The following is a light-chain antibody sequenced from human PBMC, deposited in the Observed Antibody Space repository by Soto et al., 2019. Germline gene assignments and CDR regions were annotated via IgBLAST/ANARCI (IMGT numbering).Light chain of an antibody. CDR2: GAS. CDR3: QQYSNWPSWT. J-gene: IGKJ1*01. CDR1: QSVSNF. Sequence: EKVMTQSPATLSMSPGERATLSCSASQSVSNFLAWYQQKPGQAPMLLIYGASTRAPGVPARFSGSGSGTEFTLTIGSLQSEDFAVYYCQQYSNWPSWTFGQGTKGEVK. V-gene: IGKV3-15*01.